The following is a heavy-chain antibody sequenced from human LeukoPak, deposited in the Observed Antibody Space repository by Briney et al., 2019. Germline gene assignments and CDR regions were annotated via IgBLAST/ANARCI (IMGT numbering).Heavy chain of an antibody. CDR2: IYYSGST. J-gene: IGHJ3*02. D-gene: IGHD6-19*01. CDR1: GGSFSAYY. CDR3: AREGDIAVAGTIRAFDI. Sequence: SETLSLTCAVYGGSFSAYYWSWIRKPPGKGLEWFGYIYYSGSTNYNPSLKSRVTISVDTSKNQFSLKLSSVTAADTAVYYCAREGDIAVAGTIRAFDIWGQGTMVTVSS. V-gene: IGHV4-59*01.